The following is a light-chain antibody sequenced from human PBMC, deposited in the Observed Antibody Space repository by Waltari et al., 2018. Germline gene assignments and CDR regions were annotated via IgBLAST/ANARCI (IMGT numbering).Light chain of an antibody. J-gene: IGKJ1*01. CDR2: AAS. V-gene: IGKV1-39*01. Sequence: DIQMTQSPSSLSASVGDRVTITCRASQSISSYLNWYQQKPRTAPKLLIYAASSLQSGVPSRCSGSGSGTDFTLTISSLQPEDFATYYCQQSYSTLWTFGQGTKVEIK. CDR1: QSISSY. CDR3: QQSYSTLWT.